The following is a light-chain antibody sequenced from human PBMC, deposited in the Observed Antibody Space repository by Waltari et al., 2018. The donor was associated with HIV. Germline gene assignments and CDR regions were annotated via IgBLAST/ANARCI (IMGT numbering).Light chain of an antibody. CDR1: SSDIGGYNY. Sequence: QSALTQPPSASGSPGQSVTIPCTGTSSDIGGYNYVSWYQQHPGKAPTFMFYEVNKRPSVVPERFSVSKSGNTASLTVSGLQAEDEADYYCTSHGGRKNPVVFGGGTKLTVL. CDR2: EVN. V-gene: IGLV2-8*01. J-gene: IGLJ2*01. CDR3: TSHGGRKNPVV.